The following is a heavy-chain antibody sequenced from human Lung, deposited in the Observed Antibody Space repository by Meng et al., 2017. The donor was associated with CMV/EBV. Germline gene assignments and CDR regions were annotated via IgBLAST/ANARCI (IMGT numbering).Heavy chain of an antibody. D-gene: IGHD6-19*01. CDR1: VYSFSGFY. V-gene: IGHV1-2*06. CDR2: VNPISDDT. J-gene: IGHJ4*01. CDR3: AKSSDNGWSS. Sequence: SYQASVYSFSGFYLNWARQAPGHGLEWLGRVNPISDDTHLAQKFEGRITVTRGATINTAFMELTRLRPDDTAVYYCAKSSDNGWSSWGPGTLVTVSS.